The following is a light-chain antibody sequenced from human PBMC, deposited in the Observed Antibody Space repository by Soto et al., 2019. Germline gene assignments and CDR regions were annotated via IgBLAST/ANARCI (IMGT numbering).Light chain of an antibody. CDR2: EVS. V-gene: IGLV2-8*01. CDR1: SSDVGGYNY. J-gene: IGLJ1*01. CDR3: SSYTGSSTLG. Sequence: QSVLTQPPSASGSPGQSVTISCTGTSSDVGGYNYVSWYQQHPGKAPKVIIHEVSKRPSGVPDRFSGSKSGSTASLTVSGLQAEDEADYYCSSYTGSSTLGFGNGPKVTV.